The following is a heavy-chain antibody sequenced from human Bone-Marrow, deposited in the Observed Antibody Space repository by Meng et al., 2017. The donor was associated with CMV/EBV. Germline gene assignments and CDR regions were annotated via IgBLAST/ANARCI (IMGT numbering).Heavy chain of an antibody. V-gene: IGHV3-66*02. D-gene: IGHD3-3*01. J-gene: IGHJ4*02. Sequence: GESLKISCAASGFTISSNYMSWVRQAPGKGLEWVSVIYSGGTTYYADSVKGRFTIFRDKSKNTVYPQMNSLRTEDTAVYYRAKGDFWSGFYGWGQGTLVTVSS. CDR2: IYSGGTT. CDR3: AKGDFWSGFYG. CDR1: GFTISSNY.